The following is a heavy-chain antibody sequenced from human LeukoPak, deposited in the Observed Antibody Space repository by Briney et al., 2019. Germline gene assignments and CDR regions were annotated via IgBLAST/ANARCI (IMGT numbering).Heavy chain of an antibody. CDR1: GFTFSSYW. D-gene: IGHD3-10*01. CDR2: IKQDGSEK. J-gene: IGHJ4*02. CDR3: ARDRRYYYGSGSFYSPYFDY. V-gene: IGHV3-7*01. Sequence: GGSLRLSCAASGFTFSSYWMSWVRQAPGKGLEWVANIKQDGSEKYCVDSVKGRFTISRDNAKNSLDLQMNSLRAEDTAVYYCARDRRYYYGSGSFYSPYFDYWGQGTLVTVSS.